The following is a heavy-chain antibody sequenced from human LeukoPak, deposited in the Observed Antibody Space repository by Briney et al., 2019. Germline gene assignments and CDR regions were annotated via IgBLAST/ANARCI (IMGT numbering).Heavy chain of an antibody. V-gene: IGHV4-34*01. J-gene: IGHJ6*03. Sequence: PSETLSLTCAVYGGSFSGYYWSWIRQPPGKGLEWIGEINHSGSTNYNPSLKSRVTISVDTSKNQFSLKLSSVTAADTAVYYCARGRYYDFWSGYLSAYYYYYMDVWGKGTTVTVSS. CDR3: ARGRYYDFWSGYLSAYYYYYMDV. D-gene: IGHD3-3*01. CDR2: INHSGST. CDR1: GGSFSGYY.